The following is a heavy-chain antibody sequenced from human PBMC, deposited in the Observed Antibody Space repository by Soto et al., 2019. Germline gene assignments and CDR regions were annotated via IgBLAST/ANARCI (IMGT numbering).Heavy chain of an antibody. Sequence: EVQLLESGGGLVRPGESLRLSCAASGFTFNNYAMTWVRQAPGKGLEWVSSNSGSGNTAYYADSVRGRFTISRDNSKNTVYLQMDSLRAEDTAIYYCAKTWAHSGPYYFDYWGQGTLVTVSS. CDR1: GFTFNNYA. V-gene: IGHV3-23*01. J-gene: IGHJ4*02. CDR2: NSGSGNTA. CDR3: AKTWAHSGPYYFDY. D-gene: IGHD6-19*01.